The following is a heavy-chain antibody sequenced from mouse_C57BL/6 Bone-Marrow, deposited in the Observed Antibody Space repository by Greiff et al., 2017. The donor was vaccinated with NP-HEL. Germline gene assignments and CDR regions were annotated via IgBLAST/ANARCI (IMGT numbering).Heavy chain of an antibody. D-gene: IGHD2-4*01. J-gene: IGHJ2*01. CDR3: ARDGIYYDYDEGGFDY. CDR2: ISDGGSYT. CDR1: GFTFSSYA. V-gene: IGHV5-4*01. Sequence: EVKLVESGGGLVKPGGSLKLSCAASGFTFSSYAMSWVRQTPEKRLEWVATISDGGSYTYYPDNVKGRFTISRDNAKNNLYLQMSHLKSEDTAMYYCARDGIYYDYDEGGFDYWGQCTTLTVSS.